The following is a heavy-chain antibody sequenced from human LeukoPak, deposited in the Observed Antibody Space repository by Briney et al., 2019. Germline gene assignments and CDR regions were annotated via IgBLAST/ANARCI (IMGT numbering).Heavy chain of an antibody. D-gene: IGHD6-19*01. CDR2: ISYDGSNK. V-gene: IGHV3-30-3*01. Sequence: GGSLRLSCAASGFTFSSYAMHWVRQAPGKGLEWVAVISYDGSNKYYADSVKGRFTISRDNSKNTLYLQMNSLRAEDTAVYYCATGIAVAWAFDYWGQGTLVTVSS. CDR1: GFTFSSYA. J-gene: IGHJ4*02. CDR3: ATGIAVAWAFDY.